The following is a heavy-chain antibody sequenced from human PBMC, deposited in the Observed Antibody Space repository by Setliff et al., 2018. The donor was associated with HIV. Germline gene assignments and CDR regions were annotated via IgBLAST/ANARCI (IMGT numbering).Heavy chain of an antibody. J-gene: IGHJ3*02. CDR2: ISSSGSTI. CDR3: ARDLDFYGPDAFDI. Sequence: PGGSLRLSCAASGFTFSSYEMNWVRQAPGKGLEWVSYISSSGSTIYYADSVEGRFTISRDNAKNSLYLQMNSLRAEDTAVYYCARDLDFYGPDAFDIWGQGTMVTVSS. CDR1: GFTFSSYE. V-gene: IGHV3-48*03. D-gene: IGHD3-3*01.